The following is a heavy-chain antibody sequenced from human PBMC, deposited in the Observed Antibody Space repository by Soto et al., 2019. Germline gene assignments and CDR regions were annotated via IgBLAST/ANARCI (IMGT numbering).Heavy chain of an antibody. CDR3: ARGGGVTTGYNWFDP. D-gene: IGHD4-17*01. Sequence: QLQLQESGSGLVKPSQTLSLTCAVSGGSISSGGYSWSWIRQPPGKGLEWIGYIYHSGSTYYNPPLQSRVTIAVDRSKNQFSLKLSSVTAADTAVYYCARGGGVTTGYNWFDPWGQGTLVTVSS. V-gene: IGHV4-30-2*01. J-gene: IGHJ5*02. CDR1: GGSISSGGYS. CDR2: IYHSGST.